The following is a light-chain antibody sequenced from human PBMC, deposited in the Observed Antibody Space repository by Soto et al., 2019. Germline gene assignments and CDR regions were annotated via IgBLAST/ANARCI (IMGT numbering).Light chain of an antibody. CDR3: QQYNSWPET. CDR1: QSISNN. V-gene: IGKV3-15*01. Sequence: EILMTQSPASLSVSTGERATLSCRASQSISNNLAWYHHRPGQAPRLLIYDAFTRATGIPARFSGSGSGAEFTLTIGSLQSEDFAVYYCQQYNSWPETFGQGTKVDIK. CDR2: DAF. J-gene: IGKJ1*01.